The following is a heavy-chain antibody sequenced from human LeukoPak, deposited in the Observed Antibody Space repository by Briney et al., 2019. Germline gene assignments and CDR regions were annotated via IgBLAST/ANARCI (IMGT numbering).Heavy chain of an antibody. CDR2: INWVGDTS. J-gene: IGHJ4*02. CDR3: AKDRQYGDYGGGDFFDS. Sequence: GGSLRLSCAASGFTFYDYAMHWVRQAPGKGLQWLSSINWVGDTSSYADSVKGRFTVSRDNTKGSLYLQMHSLRSEDTALYYCAKDRQYGDYGGGDFFDSWGQGTLVTVSS. D-gene: IGHD4-17*01. CDR1: GFTFYDYA. V-gene: IGHV3-43D*03.